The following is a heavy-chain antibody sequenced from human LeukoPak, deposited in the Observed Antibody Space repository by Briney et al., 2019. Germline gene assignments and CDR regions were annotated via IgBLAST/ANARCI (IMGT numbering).Heavy chain of an antibody. Sequence: PGGSLRLSCAASGFTFSSYAMHWVRQAPGKGLEWVAVISYDGSNKYYADSVKGRFTISRDNSKNTLYLQMNSLRAEDTAVYYCARAGWVLDYFDYWGQGTLVTASS. CDR1: GFTFSSYA. J-gene: IGHJ4*02. CDR2: ISYDGSNK. CDR3: ARAGWVLDYFDY. V-gene: IGHV3-30-3*01. D-gene: IGHD2-8*02.